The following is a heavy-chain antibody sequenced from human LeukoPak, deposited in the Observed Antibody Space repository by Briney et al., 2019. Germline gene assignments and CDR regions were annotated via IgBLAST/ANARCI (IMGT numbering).Heavy chain of an antibody. J-gene: IGHJ5*02. CDR3: ARDAGLPERGSFDP. D-gene: IGHD1-14*01. Sequence: ASVKVSCKASGYTFTGYYMHWVRQAPGQGLEWMGWINPNSGGTNYAQKFQGRVTMTRDTPIGTAYMELSRLRSDDTAVYYCARDAGLPERGSFDPWGQGTLVTVSS. CDR1: GYTFTGYY. V-gene: IGHV1-2*02. CDR2: INPNSGGT.